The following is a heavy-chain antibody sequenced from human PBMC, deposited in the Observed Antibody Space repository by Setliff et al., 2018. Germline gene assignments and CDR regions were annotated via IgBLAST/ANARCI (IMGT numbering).Heavy chain of an antibody. CDR1: GYTFSNYG. V-gene: IGHV1-18*01. CDR3: ARINFYVSSGYYYAPDF. D-gene: IGHD3-22*01. Sequence: ASVKVSCKTSGYTFSNYGVSWVRQAPGQGLEWMGWISGYDGNTKYAQKFLDRVTMTTDTSATTAYMELKNLRSDDTAVYYCARINFYVSSGYYYAPDFWGQGTLVTVSS. J-gene: IGHJ4*02. CDR2: ISGYDGNT.